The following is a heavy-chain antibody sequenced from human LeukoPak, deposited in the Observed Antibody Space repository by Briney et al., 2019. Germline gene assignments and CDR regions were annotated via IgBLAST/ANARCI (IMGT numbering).Heavy chain of an antibody. CDR2: ITGDGIHS. J-gene: IGHJ5*02. CDR3: AKDGLYFDASTHMYHLDT. CDR1: GFAFSGYV. V-gene: IGHV3-23*03. Sequence: PGGSLRLSCAASGFAFSGYVMTWVRQAPGKGLDWISGITGDGIHSYYADSVKGRFTISRDNSKNTLYLQMNNLRAEDTALYFCAKDGLYFDASTHMYHLDTWGQGTLVAVSS. D-gene: IGHD3-9*01.